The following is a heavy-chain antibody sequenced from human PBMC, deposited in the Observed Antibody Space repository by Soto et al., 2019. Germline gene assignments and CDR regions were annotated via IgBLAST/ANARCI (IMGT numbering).Heavy chain of an antibody. J-gene: IGHJ5*02. Sequence: SGPTLVNPTQTLTLTCSFSGFSLSVYGVRVIWFRQPPGETLEWLALIHWNDDKRYSPYLKSRLTITKDTSKKQVVLTLTNLDPLDTGTYFCAHTKDSSGFLTSWGQGILVTVSS. CDR1: GFSLSVYGVR. D-gene: IGHD3-22*01. V-gene: IGHV2-5*01. CDR3: AHTKDSSGFLTS. CDR2: IHWNDDK.